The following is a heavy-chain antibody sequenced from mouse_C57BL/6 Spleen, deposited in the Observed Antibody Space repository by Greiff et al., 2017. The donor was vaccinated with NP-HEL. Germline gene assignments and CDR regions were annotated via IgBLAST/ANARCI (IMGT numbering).Heavy chain of an antibody. CDR1: GYTFTSYW. CDR3: ARYLRRGFAY. Sequence: QVQLQQPGAELVKPGASVKLSCKASGYTFTSYWMQWVKQRPGQGLEWIGEIDPSDSYTNYNQKFKGKATLTVDTSSSTAYMQLSSLTSEDSAVYYCARYLRRGFAYWGQGTLVTVSA. D-gene: IGHD5-1*01. V-gene: IGHV1-50*01. CDR2: IDPSDSYT. J-gene: IGHJ3*01.